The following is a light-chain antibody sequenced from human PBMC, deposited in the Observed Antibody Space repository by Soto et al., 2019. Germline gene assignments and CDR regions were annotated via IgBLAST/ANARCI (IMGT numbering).Light chain of an antibody. CDR3: EHYNTWRSIT. CDR2: DTS. Sequence: EIVMTQSPATLSVSPGERATLSCRASQSVSNKLAWYQQKPGQAPRVLIYDTSTTAAGIPDRYSGSVSGTDFTLTISRLQSEHFPVYHCEHYNTWRSITFGQGKRLENK. J-gene: IGKJ5*01. V-gene: IGKV3-15*01. CDR1: QSVSNK.